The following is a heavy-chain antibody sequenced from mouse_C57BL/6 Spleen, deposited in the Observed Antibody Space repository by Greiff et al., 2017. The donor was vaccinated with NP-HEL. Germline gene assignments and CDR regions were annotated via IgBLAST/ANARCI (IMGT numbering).Heavy chain of an antibody. Sequence: QVQLKESGAELVKPGASVKMSCKASGYTFTSYWITWVKQRPGQGLEWIGDIYPGSGSTNYNEKFKSKATLTVDTSSSTAYMQLSSLTSEDSAVYYCARGGGPMVYFDYWGQGTTLTVSS. CDR3: ARGGGPMVYFDY. CDR1: GYTFTSYW. D-gene: IGHD1-1*02. CDR2: IYPGSGST. V-gene: IGHV1-55*01. J-gene: IGHJ2*01.